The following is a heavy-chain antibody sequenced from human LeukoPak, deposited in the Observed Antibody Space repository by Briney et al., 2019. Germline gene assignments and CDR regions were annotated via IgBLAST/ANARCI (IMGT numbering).Heavy chain of an antibody. D-gene: IGHD6-13*01. J-gene: IGHJ4*02. V-gene: IGHV3-30-3*01. Sequence: GGSLRLSCAASGFTLSSYAMHWVRQAPGKGLEWVAVISYDGSNKYYADSVKGRFTISRDNSKNTLYLQMNSLRAEDTAVYYCARVAGYSSSWYEYYFDYWGQGTLVTVSS. CDR2: ISYDGSNK. CDR1: GFTLSSYA. CDR3: ARVAGYSSSWYEYYFDY.